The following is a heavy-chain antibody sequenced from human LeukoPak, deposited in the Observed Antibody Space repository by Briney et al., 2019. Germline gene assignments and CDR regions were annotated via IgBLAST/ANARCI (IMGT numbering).Heavy chain of an antibody. D-gene: IGHD6-19*01. V-gene: IGHV3-23*01. CDR1: GFTFSTYT. CDR3: AKGVYSSGWQFDY. J-gene: IGHJ4*02. CDR2: ISGSGGST. Sequence: GGSLRLSCVASGFTFSTYTMNWVRQAPGKGLEWVSAISGSGGSTYYADSVKGRFTISRDNSKNTLYLQMNSLRAEDTAVYYCAKGVYSSGWQFDYWGQGTLVTVSS.